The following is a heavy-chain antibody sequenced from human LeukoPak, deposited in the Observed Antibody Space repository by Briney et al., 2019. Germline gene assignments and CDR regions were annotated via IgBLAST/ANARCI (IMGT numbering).Heavy chain of an antibody. CDR3: ARDREDTWGSPGYFDL. J-gene: IGHJ2*01. CDR1: GYAFTGYY. Sequence: GASVKVSCKTSGYAFTGYYIHWVRQAPGQGLEWMGWINPKSRTTKFAQKFQGRVTTTRDTPIRTAYIELSSPRSDDTAVYYCARDREDTWGSPGYFDLWGRGTLVTVSS. V-gene: IGHV1-2*02. CDR2: INPKSRTT. D-gene: IGHD7-27*01.